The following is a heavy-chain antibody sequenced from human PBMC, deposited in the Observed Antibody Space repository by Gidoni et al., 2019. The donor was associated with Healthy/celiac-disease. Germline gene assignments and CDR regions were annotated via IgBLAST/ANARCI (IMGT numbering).Heavy chain of an antibody. CDR1: GFTFRSYS. CDR3: ARDLRVRGYSGYSYGVLDY. CDR2: ISSSSSTR. J-gene: IGHJ4*02. Sequence: EVQLVESGGGLVQPGGSLRLSCAAYGFTFRSYSMNWVRQAPGKGLEWVSYISSSSSTRYYADSVKGRFTISRDNAKNSLYLQMNSLRAEDTAVYYCARDLRVRGYSGYSYGVLDYWGQGTLVTVSS. V-gene: IGHV3-48*01. D-gene: IGHD5-12*01.